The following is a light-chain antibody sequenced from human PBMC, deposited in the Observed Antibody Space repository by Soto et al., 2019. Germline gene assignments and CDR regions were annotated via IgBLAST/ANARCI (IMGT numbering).Light chain of an antibody. CDR1: QSVRSE. CDR2: GAS. J-gene: IGKJ4*01. Sequence: EIVMTQSPASLSVSPGERVTLSCRASQSVRSELAWYQQKSGQPPRLLIYGASTRATGIPDRFSGSGSGTDFTLTISRLEPEDFAVYYCQQYGSSPLTFGGGTKVEIK. CDR3: QQYGSSPLT. V-gene: IGKV3-20*01.